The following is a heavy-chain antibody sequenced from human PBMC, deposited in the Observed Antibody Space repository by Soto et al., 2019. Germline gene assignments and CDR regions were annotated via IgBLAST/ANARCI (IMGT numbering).Heavy chain of an antibody. CDR2: IYSGGNT. CDR3: AREVTTGQFDY. Sequence: PGGSLRLSCAASGFTFSSYAMSWVRQAPGKGLEWVSVIYSGGNTYYADSVKGRFTISRDNSKNTLYLQMNSLRAEDTAVYYCAREVTTGQFDYWGQGTLVTVSS. D-gene: IGHD1-1*01. CDR1: GFTFSSYA. J-gene: IGHJ4*02. V-gene: IGHV3-53*01.